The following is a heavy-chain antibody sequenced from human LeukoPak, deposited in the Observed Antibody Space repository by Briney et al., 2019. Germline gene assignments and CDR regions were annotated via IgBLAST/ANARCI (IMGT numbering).Heavy chain of an antibody. CDR3: ARHNGYCSSTSCYGGFDY. D-gene: IGHD2-2*03. V-gene: IGHV3-11*06. J-gene: IGHJ4*02. Sequence: GGSLRLSCAASGFTFSDYYMSWIRQAPGKGLEWVSYISSSSSYTNYADSVKGRFTISRDNAKNSLYLQMNSLRAEDTAVYYCARHNGYCSSTSCYGGFDYWGQGTLVTVSS. CDR1: GFTFSDYY. CDR2: ISSSSSYT.